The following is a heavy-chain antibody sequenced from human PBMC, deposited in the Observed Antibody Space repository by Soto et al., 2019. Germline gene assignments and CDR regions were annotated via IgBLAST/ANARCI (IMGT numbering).Heavy chain of an antibody. CDR2: ISNSGHSL. D-gene: IGHD3-16*01. CDR3: AREWGRWTLGVYSSYHAMDV. Sequence: QVQLVESGGGLVKPGGSLRLACTASGFMFSDHYMTWIRQAPGKGLERVAYISNSGHSLFSADSVEGRFTISRDNAKNTLYLEMNSLRVEDTAVYYCAREWGRWTLGVYSSYHAMDVWGQGTTVTVSS. CDR1: GFMFSDHY. J-gene: IGHJ6*02. V-gene: IGHV3-11*01.